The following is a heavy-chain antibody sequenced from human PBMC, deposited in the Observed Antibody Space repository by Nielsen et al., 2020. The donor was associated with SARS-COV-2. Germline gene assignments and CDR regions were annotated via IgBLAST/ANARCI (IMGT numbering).Heavy chain of an antibody. CDR2: ISYDGSNK. V-gene: IGHV3-30*18. Sequence: GGSLRLSCAASGFTFSSYGMHWVRQAPGKGLEWVAVISYDGSNKYYADSVKGRFTISRDNSKNTLYLQMNSLRAEDTAVYYCAKDGPYSSSSTGYYSFDFCLTGTTVTVSS. J-gene: IGHJ6*03. CDR1: GFTFSSYG. CDR3: AKDGPYSSSSTGYYSFDF. D-gene: IGHD6-6*01.